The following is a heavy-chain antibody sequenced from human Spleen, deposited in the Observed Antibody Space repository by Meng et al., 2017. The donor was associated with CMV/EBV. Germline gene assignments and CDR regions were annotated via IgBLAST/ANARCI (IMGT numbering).Heavy chain of an antibody. Sequence: ASVKVSCKSSGYSFASYYMHWVRQAPGQGLEWMGWISAYNGNTNYAQKLQGRVTMTTDTSTSTAYMELRSLRSDDTAVYYCAREDRASGSYYNYYYGMDVWGQGTTVTV. CDR1: GYSFASYY. V-gene: IGHV1-18*04. J-gene: IGHJ6*02. CDR3: AREDRASGSYYNYYYGMDV. CDR2: ISAYNGNT. D-gene: IGHD1-26*01.